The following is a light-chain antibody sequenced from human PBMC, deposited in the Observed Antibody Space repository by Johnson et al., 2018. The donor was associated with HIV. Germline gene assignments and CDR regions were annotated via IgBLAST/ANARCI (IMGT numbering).Light chain of an antibody. CDR3: GTWDSSLTSYV. J-gene: IGLJ1*01. Sequence: QFVLTQPPSVSAAPGQTVTISCSGSSSNVGSSFVSWYRQVPGTAPKLLIYDNNKRPSGIPGLFSGSKSGPSATLGITGLQTGDEADYYCGTWDSSLTSYVFGAGTKVTVL. CDR1: SSNVGSSF. CDR2: DNN. V-gene: IGLV1-51*01.